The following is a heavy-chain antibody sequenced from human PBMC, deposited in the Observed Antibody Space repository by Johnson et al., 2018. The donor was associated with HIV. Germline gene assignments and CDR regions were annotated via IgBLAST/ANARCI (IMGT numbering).Heavy chain of an antibody. Sequence: VQVVESGGGLVKPGGSLRLSCAASGFTFNDHYMSWIRQAPGKGLEWVSVIYSGGSTYYADSVKGRFTISRDNSKTTLYLQMNSLRAEDTAVYYCARGGGTYAFDIWGQGTRVTVSS. V-gene: IGHV3-66*01. CDR3: ARGGGTYAFDI. D-gene: IGHD1-26*01. CDR2: IYSGGST. CDR1: GFTFNDHY. J-gene: IGHJ3*02.